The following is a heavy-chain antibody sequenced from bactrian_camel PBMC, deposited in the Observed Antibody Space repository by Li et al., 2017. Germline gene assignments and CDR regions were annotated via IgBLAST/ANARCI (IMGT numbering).Heavy chain of an antibody. Sequence: HVQLVESGGGEVQSGGSLTLSCVASGDTIGRYCMGWFRQIPDKEREAVAGIESDGSTSYADSVKGRFTISQDNAKNAVYLQMDSLQPEDTAMYFCALSFQLPCLGSDERAYDSWGQGTQVTVS. J-gene: IGHJ6*01. CDR1: GDTIGRYC. CDR2: IESDGST. CDR3: ALSFQLPCLGSDERAYDS. V-gene: IGHV3S9*01. D-gene: IGHD4*01.